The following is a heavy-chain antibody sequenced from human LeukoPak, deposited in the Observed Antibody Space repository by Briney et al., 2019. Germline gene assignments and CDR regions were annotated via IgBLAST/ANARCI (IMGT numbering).Heavy chain of an antibody. CDR1: GYSISSGYY. CDR3: AREAEEFLGQSHYYYYMDV. J-gene: IGHJ6*03. Sequence: SETLSLTCTVSGYSISSGYYWGWIRQPPGKGLEWIGSIYHSGSTYYNPSPKSRVTISVDTSKNQFSLKLSSVTAADTAVYYCAREAEEFLGQSHYYYYMDVWGKGTTVTVSS. CDR2: IYHSGST. V-gene: IGHV4-38-2*02. D-gene: IGHD3-10*01.